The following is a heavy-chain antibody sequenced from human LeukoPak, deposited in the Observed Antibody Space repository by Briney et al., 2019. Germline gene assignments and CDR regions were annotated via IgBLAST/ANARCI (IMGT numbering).Heavy chain of an antibody. V-gene: IGHV5-51*01. Sequence: GESLKISCKGSGYSFTSYWIGWVRQMPGKGLEWMGIIYPGDSDTRYSPSFQGQVTISADKSISTAYLQWSSLKASDTAMYYCARVGTTAVTPDGMDVWGQGTTVTVSS. CDR3: ARVGTTAVTPDGMDV. CDR2: IYPGDSDT. D-gene: IGHD4-23*01. CDR1: GYSFTSYW. J-gene: IGHJ6*02.